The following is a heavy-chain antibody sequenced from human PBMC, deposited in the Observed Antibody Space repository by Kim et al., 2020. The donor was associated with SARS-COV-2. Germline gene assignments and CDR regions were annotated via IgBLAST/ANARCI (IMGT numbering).Heavy chain of an antibody. V-gene: IGHV4-59*13. CDR2: IYYSGST. Sequence: SETLSLTCTVSGGSISSYYWSWIRQPPGKGLEWIGYIYYSGSTNYNPSLKSRVTISVDTSKNQFSLKLSSVTAADTAVYYCARVRDTIFGVVIMGGPFD. CDR3: ARVRDTIFGVVIMGGPFD. D-gene: IGHD3-3*01. CDR1: GGSISSYY. J-gene: IGHJ4*01.